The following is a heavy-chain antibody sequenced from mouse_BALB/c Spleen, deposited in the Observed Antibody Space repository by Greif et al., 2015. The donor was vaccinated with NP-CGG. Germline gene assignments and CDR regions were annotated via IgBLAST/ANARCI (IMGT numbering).Heavy chain of an antibody. J-gene: IGHJ4*01. CDR3: ARSTMITEAMDY. V-gene: IGHV5-17*02. D-gene: IGHD2-4*01. CDR2: ISSGSSTI. Sequence: DVMLVESGGGLVQPGGSRKLSCAASGFTFSSFGMHWVRQAPEKGLEWVAYISSGSSTIYYADTVKGRFTISRDNPKNTLFLQMTSLRSEDTAMYYCARSTMITEAMDYWGQGTSVTVSS. CDR1: GFTFSSFG.